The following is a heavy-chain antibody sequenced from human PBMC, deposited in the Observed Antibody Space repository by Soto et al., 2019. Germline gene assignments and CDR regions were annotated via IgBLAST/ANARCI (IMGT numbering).Heavy chain of an antibody. CDR2: VSSTGST. CDR1: GASITQYY. CDR3: ARERGA. J-gene: IGHJ4*02. D-gene: IGHD1-26*01. V-gene: IGHV4-59*01. Sequence: SETLSLTCTVSGASITQYYWNWIRQSPGKGLEWIVSVSSTGSTVYNPSLTSRVTVSLDTSKNQFSLTLNSVTAADTAVYYCARERGAWGQGTLVTVSS.